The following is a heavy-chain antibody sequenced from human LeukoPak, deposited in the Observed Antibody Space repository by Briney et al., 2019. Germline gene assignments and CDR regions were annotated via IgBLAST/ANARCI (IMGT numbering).Heavy chain of an antibody. V-gene: IGHV3-48*03. D-gene: IGHD1-26*01. CDR1: GFTFSSYE. CDR3: VREGDYYFDY. CDR2: SSNSDSTI. Sequence: GGSLRLSCAAAGFTFSSYEMHWVRQAPGKGLEWVSYSSNSDSTIYCADSVKGRFTISRDNAKNSLYLQMNSLRAEDTAVYYCVREGDYYFDYWGQGTLVTVSS. J-gene: IGHJ4*02.